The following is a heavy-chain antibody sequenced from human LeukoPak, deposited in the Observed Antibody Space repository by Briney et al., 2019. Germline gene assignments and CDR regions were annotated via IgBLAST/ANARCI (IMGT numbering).Heavy chain of an antibody. J-gene: IGHJ4*02. CDR1: GFTFSSYA. CDR3: ARDGIGELLGPYDY. V-gene: IGHV3-30*04. D-gene: IGHD3-10*01. CDR2: ISYDGSNK. Sequence: PGGSLRLSCAASGFTFSSYAMHWVRQAPGKGLEWVAVISYDGSNKYYADSVKGRFTISRDNSKNTLYLQMNSLRAEDTAVYCCARDGIGELLGPYDYWGQGTLVTVSS.